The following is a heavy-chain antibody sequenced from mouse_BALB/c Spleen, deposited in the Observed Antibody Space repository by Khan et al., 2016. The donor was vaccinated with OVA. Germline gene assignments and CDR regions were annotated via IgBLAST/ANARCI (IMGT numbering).Heavy chain of an antibody. V-gene: IGHV9-3-1*01. CDR2: INTYTGEP. Sequence: QIQLVQSGPELKKPGETVKISCKASGCTFTNSGMNWVKQAPGKGLKWMGWINTYTGEPTYADDFKGRFAFSLETSASTAYLQINNLKSEDTATYFCARPPYFSYVLVYWGQGTSVTVSS. CDR1: GCTFTNSG. CDR3: ARPPYFSYVLVY. D-gene: IGHD2-10*01. J-gene: IGHJ4*01.